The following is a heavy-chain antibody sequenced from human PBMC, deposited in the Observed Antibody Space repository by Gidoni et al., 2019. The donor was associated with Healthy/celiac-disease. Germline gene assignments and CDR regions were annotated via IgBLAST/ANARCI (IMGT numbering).Heavy chain of an antibody. CDR2: ISSSSSYI. CDR1: GFTFSSYS. J-gene: IGHJ6*02. D-gene: IGHD2-2*01. V-gene: IGHV3-21*01. Sequence: KPWRSMRVSCAACGFTFSSYSMNWVRQAPGKGLEWVSSISSSSSYIYYADSVKGRFTISRDNAKNSLYLQMNSLRAEDTAVYYCAGEGIVVVPAAHRYYYYYGMDVWGQGTTVTVSS. CDR3: AGEGIVVVPAAHRYYYYYGMDV.